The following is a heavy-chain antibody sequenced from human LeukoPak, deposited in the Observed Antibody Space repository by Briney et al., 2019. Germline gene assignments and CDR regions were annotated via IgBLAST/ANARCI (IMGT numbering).Heavy chain of an antibody. CDR2: MNPNSGNT. CDR3: ARVSDVVAQAFDY. J-gene: IGHJ4*02. CDR1: GYTFTSYD. D-gene: IGHD5-12*01. V-gene: IGHV1-8*03. Sequence: GASVKVSCKASGYTFTSYDINWVRQATGQGLEWMGWMNPNSGNTGYAQKFQGRVSITADESTSTAYMDLSSLRSEDTAVYYCARVSDVVAQAFDYWGQGTLVTVSS.